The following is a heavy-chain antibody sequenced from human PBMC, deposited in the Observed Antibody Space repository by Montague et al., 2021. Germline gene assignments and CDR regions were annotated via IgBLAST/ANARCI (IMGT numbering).Heavy chain of an antibody. CDR1: GFTFSSYW. V-gene: IGHV3-7*05. D-gene: IGHD4-17*01. Sequence: SLRLSCAASGFTFSSYWMIWVRQAPGKGLEWVASIKKDGTEKYYGDSVMGRFTISRDNAKTSLYLQMNALRAGDTAVYFCSRAWVRSGFDSWGQGTLATVSS. CDR3: SRAWVRSGFDS. J-gene: IGHJ4*02. CDR2: IKKDGTEK.